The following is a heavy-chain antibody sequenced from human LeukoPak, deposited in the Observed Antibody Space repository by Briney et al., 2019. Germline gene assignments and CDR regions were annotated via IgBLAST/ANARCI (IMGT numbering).Heavy chain of an antibody. J-gene: IGHJ4*02. V-gene: IGHV4-61*02. Sequence: SETLSLTCTVSGGSISSISYYWSWIRQPAGKGLEWIGRIYTSGSTNYNPSLKSRVTISVDTSKNQFSLRLSSLTAADTALHYCARAAVTTTYFDFWGQGTPVTVSS. D-gene: IGHD4-17*01. CDR1: GGSISSISYY. CDR2: IYTSGST. CDR3: ARAAVTTTYFDF.